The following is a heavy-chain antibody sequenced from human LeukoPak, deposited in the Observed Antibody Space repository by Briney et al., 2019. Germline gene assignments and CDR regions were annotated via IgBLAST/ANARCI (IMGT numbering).Heavy chain of an antibody. V-gene: IGHV3-13*01. CDR2: IGTAGDT. CDR1: GFTFSSYD. CDR3: ARANIVARAFDI. J-gene: IGHJ3*02. D-gene: IGHD5-12*01. Sequence: PGGSLRLSCAASGFTFSSYDMHWVRQATGKGLEWVSAIGTAGDTYYPGSVKGRFTISRENAKNSLYLQMNSLRAGDTAVYYCARANIVARAFDIWGQGTMVTVPS.